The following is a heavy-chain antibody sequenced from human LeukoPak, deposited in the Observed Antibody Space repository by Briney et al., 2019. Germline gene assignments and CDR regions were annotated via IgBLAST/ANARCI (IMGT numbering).Heavy chain of an antibody. CDR2: ISGRGDST. J-gene: IGHJ3*02. CDR1: GFTFSTYA. CDR3: ARDYDSDAFDI. V-gene: IGHV3-23*01. D-gene: IGHD3-22*01. Sequence: GGSLRLSCAASGFTFSTYAMSWVRQAPGKGLEWVSGISGRGDSTYNADSVKGRFTISRDNSKNTLYLQMNSLRAEDTAVYYCARDYDSDAFDIWGQGTMVTVSS.